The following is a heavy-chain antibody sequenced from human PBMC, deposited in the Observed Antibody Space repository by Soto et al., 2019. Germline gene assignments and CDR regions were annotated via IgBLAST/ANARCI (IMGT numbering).Heavy chain of an antibody. CDR3: ARGDGYNSFYYYGMDV. D-gene: IGHD5-12*01. V-gene: IGHV4-4*02. CDR1: GGSISRSNW. Sequence: PSETLSLTCAVSGGSISRSNWWSWVRQPPGKGLEWIGEIYHSGSTNYNPSLKSRVTISVDTSKNQFSLKLSSVTAADTAVYYCARGDGYNSFYYYGMDVWGQGTTVTVSS. J-gene: IGHJ6*02. CDR2: IYHSGST.